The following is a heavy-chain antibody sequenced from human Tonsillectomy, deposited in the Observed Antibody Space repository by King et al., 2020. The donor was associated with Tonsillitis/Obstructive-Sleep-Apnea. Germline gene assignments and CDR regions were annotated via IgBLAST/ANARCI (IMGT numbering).Heavy chain of an antibody. CDR2: ISAHNGHT. CDR1: GYTFTNYG. Sequence: QLVQSGAEVKKPGASVKVSCKAPGYTFTNYGISWVRQAPGQGLEWLAWISAHNGHTNYAQKLQGRVTMTTDTSTSTAYMELRSLRSDDTAVYYGASDSMSHYYDSSGYYTFNYWGQGTLVTVSA. V-gene: IGHV1-18*01. J-gene: IGHJ4*02. D-gene: IGHD3-22*01. CDR3: ASDSMSHYYDSSGYYTFNY.